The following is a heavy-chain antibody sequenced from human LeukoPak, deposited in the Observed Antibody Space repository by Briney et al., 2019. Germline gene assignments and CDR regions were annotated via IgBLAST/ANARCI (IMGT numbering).Heavy chain of an antibody. J-gene: IGHJ5*02. V-gene: IGHV4-59*01. CDR2: ISYSGST. CDR1: GSSISSYF. Sequence: SETLSLTCTVSGSSISSYFWSWIRQPPGMGLEWIGFISYSGSTNYNPSLRSRVTISLETSKNQFSLKLSSVTAADTAVYYCARVPNYCSGGSCYPYNWFDPWGQGTLVTVSS. D-gene: IGHD2-15*01. CDR3: ARVPNYCSGGSCYPYNWFDP.